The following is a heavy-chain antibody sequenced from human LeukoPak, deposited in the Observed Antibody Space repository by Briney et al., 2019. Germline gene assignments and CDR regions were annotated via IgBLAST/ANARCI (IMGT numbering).Heavy chain of an antibody. V-gene: IGHV3-48*03. CDR1: GLTLSTFE. Sequence: GGSLRLSCAASGLTLSTFEMNWVRHAPGKGLEWVSYITSSGSSMHYADSVKGRFTISRDNTKNSLYLQMHSLRAEDTAVYYCAKGSSRDFLWGSTLDYWGQGTLVLVSS. CDR2: ITSSGSSM. CDR3: AKGSSRDFLWGSTLDY. D-gene: IGHD3-16*01. J-gene: IGHJ4*02.